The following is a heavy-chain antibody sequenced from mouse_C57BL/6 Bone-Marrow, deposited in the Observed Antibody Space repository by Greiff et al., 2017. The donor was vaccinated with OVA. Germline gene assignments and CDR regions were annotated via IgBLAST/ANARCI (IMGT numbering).Heavy chain of an antibody. J-gene: IGHJ3*01. D-gene: IGHD2-2*01. Sequence: VKLVESGAELARPGASVKLSCKASGYTFTSYGISWVKQRTGQGLEWIGEIYPRSGNTYYNEKFKGKATLTADKSSSTAYMELRSLTSEDSAVYFCARSGLPAGFAYWGQGTLVTVSA. CDR1: GYTFTSYG. CDR3: ARSGLPAGFAY. CDR2: IYPRSGNT. V-gene: IGHV1-81*01.